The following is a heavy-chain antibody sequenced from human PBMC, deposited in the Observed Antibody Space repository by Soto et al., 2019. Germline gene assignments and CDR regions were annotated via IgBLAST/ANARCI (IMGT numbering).Heavy chain of an antibody. Sequence: EVQLVESGGGLVQPGGSLRLSCAASGFTFSSYEMNWVRQAPGKGLEWVSYISSSGSTIYYADSVKGRFTISRHNAKNSLYLQMSSLKAEDTAVYYCARGGGWGPRFGVVAEWRFDPWGQGTLVTVSS. CDR3: ARGGGWGPRFGVVAEWRFDP. J-gene: IGHJ5*02. D-gene: IGHD3-3*01. V-gene: IGHV3-48*03. CDR2: ISSSGSTI. CDR1: GFTFSSYE.